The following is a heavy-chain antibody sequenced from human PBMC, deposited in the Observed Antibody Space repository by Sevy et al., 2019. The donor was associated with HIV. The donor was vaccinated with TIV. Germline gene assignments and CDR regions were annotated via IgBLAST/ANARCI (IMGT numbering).Heavy chain of an antibody. J-gene: IGHJ4*02. CDR1: GGSFSGYY. CDR2: INHSGST. CDR3: AGGPMITFGGVIVKDFDY. D-gene: IGHD3-16*02. Sequence: SETLSLTCAVYGGSFSGYYWSWIRQPPGKGLEWIGEINHSGSTNYNPSLKSRVTISVDTSKNQFSLKLSSVTAADTAVYYCAGGPMITFGGVIVKDFDYWGQGTLVTVSS. V-gene: IGHV4-34*01.